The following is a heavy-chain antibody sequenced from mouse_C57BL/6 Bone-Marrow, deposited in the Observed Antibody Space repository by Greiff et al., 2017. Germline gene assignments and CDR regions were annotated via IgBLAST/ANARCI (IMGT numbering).Heavy chain of an antibody. CDR2: INPNNGGT. J-gene: IGHJ1*03. Sequence: EVQLQQSGPELVKPGASVKISCKASGYTFTDYYMNWVKQSHGKSLEWIGDINPNNGGTSYNQKLKGKATLTVDKSSSTAYMELRSLTSEDSAVYYCASGGFYRPYWYFDVWGTGTTVTVSS. CDR3: ASGGFYRPYWYFDV. D-gene: IGHD1-1*01. CDR1: GYTFTDYY. V-gene: IGHV1-26*01.